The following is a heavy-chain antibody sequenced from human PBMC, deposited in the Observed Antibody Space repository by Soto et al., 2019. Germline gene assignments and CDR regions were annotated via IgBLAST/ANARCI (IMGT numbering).Heavy chain of an antibody. CDR3: ARDAAYHSSGSPY. Sequence: EVQLVESGGGLVKPGGSLRLSCAASGFTFSSYSMNWVRQAPGKGLEWVSAISRSSNNKYYADSVKGRFTISRDNAKNSLYLHMNSPKAEDTAVYYCARDAAYHSSGSPYWGQGTLVTVSS. J-gene: IGHJ4*02. V-gene: IGHV3-21*02. CDR1: GFTFSSYS. D-gene: IGHD3-22*01. CDR2: ISRSSNNK.